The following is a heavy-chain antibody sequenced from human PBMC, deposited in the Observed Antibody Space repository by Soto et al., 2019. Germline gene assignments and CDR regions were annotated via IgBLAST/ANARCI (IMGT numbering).Heavy chain of an antibody. V-gene: IGHV3-11*01. CDR2: ISSSGTRM. D-gene: IGHD3-9*01. Sequence: QVQLLESGGGLVQPGGSLRISCTASGFTFSDYYMTWIRQARGKGLESVSYISSSGTRMYYADSVKGRFTISRDNAKKSLYLQLNCLRAEDTAVYYCVREYYDVLTDYYRYYYIDVWRKGITVTVSS. CDR1: GFTFSDYY. CDR3: VREYYDVLTDYYRYYYIDV. J-gene: IGHJ6*03.